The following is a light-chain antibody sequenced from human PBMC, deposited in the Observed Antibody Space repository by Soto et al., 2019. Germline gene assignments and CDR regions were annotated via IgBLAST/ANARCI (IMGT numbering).Light chain of an antibody. CDR2: RNN. Sequence: QSVLTQPPSASGTPGQRVNISCSGSSSNIGSNYVYWYRQFPGTAPKLLIQRNNQRPSGGPSRFSCSNPGTSASLAISGLRYADEADYYCGGWDAGLSGPVFGGGTKVTVL. CDR1: SSNIGSNY. CDR3: GGWDAGLSGPV. V-gene: IGLV1-47*01. J-gene: IGLJ2*01.